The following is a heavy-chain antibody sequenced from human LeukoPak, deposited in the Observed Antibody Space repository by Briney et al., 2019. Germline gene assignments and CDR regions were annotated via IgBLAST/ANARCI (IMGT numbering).Heavy chain of an antibody. CDR1: GGSISSHY. CDR2: ISNSGST. J-gene: IGHJ6*03. CDR3: GRDALVGYFSYYYMDV. V-gene: IGHV4-59*11. D-gene: IGHD2-21*01. Sequence: TSETLSLTCTVSGGSISSHYWTWIRQSPVKGLEWIGDISNSGSTSYNPFLKSRVTISIDTSKNQFSLKLSSVTAADTAVYYCGRDALVGYFSYYYMDVWGKGTTVTVSS.